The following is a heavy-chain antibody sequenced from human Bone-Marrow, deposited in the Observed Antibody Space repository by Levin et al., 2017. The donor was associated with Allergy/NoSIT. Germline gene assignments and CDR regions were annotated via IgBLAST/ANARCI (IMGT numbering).Heavy chain of an antibody. CDR2: ISFNGSNE. V-gene: IGHV3-33*01. D-gene: IGHD6-19*01. CDR3: ARYGKQWLLSIFDH. Sequence: GGSLRLSCAASGFNFGAYGIHWVRQAPGKGFEWITFISFNGSNEEYADSVKGRFTISRDNSNDTLSLQMNSLRVDDTAVYYCARYGKQWLLSIFDHWGQGALVIVSS. J-gene: IGHJ5*02. CDR1: GFNFGAYG.